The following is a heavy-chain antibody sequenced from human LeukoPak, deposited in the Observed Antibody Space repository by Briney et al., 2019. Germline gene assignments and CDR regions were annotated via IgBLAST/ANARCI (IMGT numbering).Heavy chain of an antibody. D-gene: IGHD2-2*01. V-gene: IGHV3-21*01. Sequence: GGSLRLSCAASGFTFSSYSMNWVRQAPGKGLEWVSSISSSSSYIYYADSVKGRFAISRDNAKNSLYLQMNSLKAEDTAVYYCARGYCSSTSCTFEFDYWGQGTLVTVSS. CDR2: ISSSSSYI. CDR3: ARGYCSSTSCTFEFDY. J-gene: IGHJ4*02. CDR1: GFTFSSYS.